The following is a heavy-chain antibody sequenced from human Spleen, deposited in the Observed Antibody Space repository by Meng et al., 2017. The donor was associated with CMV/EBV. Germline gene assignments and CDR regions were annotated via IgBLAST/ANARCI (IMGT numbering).Heavy chain of an antibody. D-gene: IGHD3-22*01. V-gene: IGHV1-2*02. CDR3: ARTLPNYYDSSGYSILYYFDY. J-gene: IGHJ4*02. Sequence: HSVCPAPGPGIEWLGWLNATSGGANYPRKFQGRVTVTRDTAISTAYVELSRLRSDDTAVYYCARTLPNYYDSSGYSILYYFDYWGQGTLVTVSS. CDR2: LNATSGGA.